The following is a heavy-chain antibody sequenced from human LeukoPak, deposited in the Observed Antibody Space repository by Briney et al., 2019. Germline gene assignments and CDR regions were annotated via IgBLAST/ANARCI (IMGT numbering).Heavy chain of an antibody. V-gene: IGHV1-8*01. J-gene: IGHJ6*03. CDR3: ARVVMKAFYYYYMDV. Sequence: ASVKVSCKASGYTFSDYDVNWVRQAPGQGLEWMGWMNPTSGDTGYAQKFQGRVTMTRSMSRNTAYMELSGLRSEDTAVYFCARVVMKAFYYYYMDVWGKGTTIIISS. D-gene: IGHD2-21*01. CDR2: MNPTSGDT. CDR1: GYTFSDYD.